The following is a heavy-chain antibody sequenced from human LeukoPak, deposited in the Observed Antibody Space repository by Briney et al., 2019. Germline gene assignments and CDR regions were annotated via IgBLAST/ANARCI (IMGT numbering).Heavy chain of an antibody. CDR3: AGRVSSLDAFDI. CDR2: VYYGGNT. V-gene: IGHV4-39*01. CDR1: GSSISSSNYY. J-gene: IGHJ3*02. Sequence: SETLSLTCTVSGSSISSSNYYWGWIRQPPGKGLEWIGNVYYGGNTYNNPSLKSRVTMSVDTSKNQFSLKLNSVTAADTAIYYCAGRVSSLDAFDIWGQGTMVTVSS. D-gene: IGHD2-15*01.